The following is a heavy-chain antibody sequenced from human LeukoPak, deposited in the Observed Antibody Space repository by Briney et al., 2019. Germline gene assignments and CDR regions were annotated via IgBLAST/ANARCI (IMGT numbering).Heavy chain of an antibody. Sequence: SETLSLTCTVSGGSISSYYWSWIRQPPWKGLEWIGYIYYSGSTNYNPSLKSRVTISVDTSKNQFSLKLSSVTAADTAVYYCARASEMDHYFDYWGQGTLVTVSS. CDR3: ARASEMDHYFDY. V-gene: IGHV4-59*01. D-gene: IGHD5-24*01. CDR1: GGSISSYY. J-gene: IGHJ4*02. CDR2: IYYSGST.